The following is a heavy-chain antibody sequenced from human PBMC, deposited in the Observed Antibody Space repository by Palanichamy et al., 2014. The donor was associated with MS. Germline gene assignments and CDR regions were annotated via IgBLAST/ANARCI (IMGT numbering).Heavy chain of an antibody. V-gene: IGHV3-74*01. Sequence: EVQLVESGGGLVQPGGSLRLSCAASGFTFSSYWMHWVRQAPGKGLVWVSRINSDGSSTSYADSVKGRFTISRDNAKNTLYLQMNSLGAEDTAVYYCARDLDYYDSSGLRTLDYWGQGTLVTVSS. J-gene: IGHJ4*02. CDR2: INSDGSST. D-gene: IGHD3-22*01. CDR1: GFTFSSYW. CDR3: ARDLDYYDSSGLRTLDY.